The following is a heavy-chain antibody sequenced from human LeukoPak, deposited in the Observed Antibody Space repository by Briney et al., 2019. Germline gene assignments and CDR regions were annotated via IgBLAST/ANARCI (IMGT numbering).Heavy chain of an antibody. CDR3: ATQRSGWHYFDY. CDR2: ISSSGSGT. J-gene: IGHJ4*02. CDR1: GFTFSNYA. V-gene: IGHV3-23*01. Sequence: GGSLRLSCAASGFTFSNYAMSWVRQAPGKGLEWVSSISSSGSGTYYADSVKGRFTISRDNSKNTLFLQMNSLRAEDTAVYYCATQRSGWHYFDYWGQGTLVTVSS. D-gene: IGHD6-19*01.